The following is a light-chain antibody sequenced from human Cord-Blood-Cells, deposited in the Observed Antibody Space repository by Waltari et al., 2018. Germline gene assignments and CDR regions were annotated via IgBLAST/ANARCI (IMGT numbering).Light chain of an antibody. Sequence: ALQMTQSSSSLSASVGDRVTITCRASQGIRNDLGWYQQKPGKAPKLLIYAASSLQSGVPSRFSGSGSGTDFTLTISSLQPEDFATYYCLQDYNYPYTFGQGTKLEIK. J-gene: IGKJ2*01. V-gene: IGKV1-6*01. CDR2: AAS. CDR3: LQDYNYPYT. CDR1: QGIRND.